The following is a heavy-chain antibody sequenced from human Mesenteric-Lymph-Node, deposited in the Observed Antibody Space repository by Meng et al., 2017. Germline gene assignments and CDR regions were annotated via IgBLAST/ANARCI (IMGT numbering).Heavy chain of an antibody. V-gene: IGHV4-30-2*01. CDR1: DVSISSGDYS. CDR2: IYHSGHT. Sequence: QLQLHESGPGLLKPSQTLSLTCDFPDVSISSGDYSWSWIRQPPGKGLEWIGNIYHSGHTYYNPSLKSRVTMSVDKSRNQFSLKLTSVTAADTAVFFCASARYSSGWGENYFDHWGQGALVTVSS. J-gene: IGHJ4*02. CDR3: ASARYSSGWGENYFDH. D-gene: IGHD6-19*01.